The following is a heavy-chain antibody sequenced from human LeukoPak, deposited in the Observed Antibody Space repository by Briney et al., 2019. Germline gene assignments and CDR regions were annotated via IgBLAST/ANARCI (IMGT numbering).Heavy chain of an antibody. D-gene: IGHD6-13*01. CDR2: INPNSGGT. Sequence: GASVKVSCKASGYTFTGYYMNWVRQAPGQGLEWMGWINPNSGGTNYAQKFPGRVTMTGDTSISTAYMELSSLRSDDTAVYYCASRKQQLVRSGHSFDYWGQGTLVTVSS. CDR1: GYTFTGYY. CDR3: ASRKQQLVRSGHSFDY. V-gene: IGHV1-2*02. J-gene: IGHJ4*02.